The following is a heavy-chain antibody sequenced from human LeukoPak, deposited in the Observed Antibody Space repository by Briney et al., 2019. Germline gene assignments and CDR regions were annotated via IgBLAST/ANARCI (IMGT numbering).Heavy chain of an antibody. J-gene: IGHJ4*02. CDR2: IYPGDSDT. V-gene: IGHV5-51*01. D-gene: IGHD2-2*01. Sequence: GESLKISCKGSGYSFTSYWIGWVRQMPGKGLEWMGTIYPGDSDTRYSPSFQGQVTMSADKSINTAYLQWSSLKASDTAMYYCATPYPREYCSSTTCFSNYWGQGTLVTVSS. CDR1: GYSFTSYW. CDR3: ATPYPREYCSSTTCFSNY.